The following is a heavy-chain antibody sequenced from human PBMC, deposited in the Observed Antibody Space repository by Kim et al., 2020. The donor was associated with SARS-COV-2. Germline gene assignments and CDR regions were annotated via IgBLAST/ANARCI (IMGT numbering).Heavy chain of an antibody. CDR3: ARVVWFGGGNWFDP. V-gene: IGHV1-8*01. Sequence: ASVKVSCKASGYTFTSYDINWVRQATGQGLEWMGWMNHNSGNTGYAQKFQGRVTMTRNTSISTAYMELSSLRSEDTAVYYCARVVWFGGGNWFDPWGQGTLVTVSS. CDR1: GYTFTSYD. D-gene: IGHD3-10*01. CDR2: MNHNSGNT. J-gene: IGHJ5*02.